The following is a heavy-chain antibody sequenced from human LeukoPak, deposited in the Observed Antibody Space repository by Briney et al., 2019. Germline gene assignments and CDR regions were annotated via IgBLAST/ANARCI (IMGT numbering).Heavy chain of an antibody. CDR2: VSHFGSER. CDR3: TTEPRQAKPDYCDY. CDR1: GFPSNKDA. D-gene: IGHD1-14*01. Sequence: PGGSLRLSCALSGFPSNKDAIHWLRQAPGKGLEWVAVVSHFGSERYYGPSVEGRFTIFKDESKSTFYLEMNNLRTEDTAVYYCTTEPRQAKPDYCDYWGQGTLVTVSS. V-gene: IGHV3-30*04. J-gene: IGHJ4*02.